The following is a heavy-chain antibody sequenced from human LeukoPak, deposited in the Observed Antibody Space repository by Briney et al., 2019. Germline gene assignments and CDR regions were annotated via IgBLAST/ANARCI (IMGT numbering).Heavy chain of an antibody. Sequence: KVSCKASGYTFTGYYIHWVRQAPGQGLEWMGWINPNSGGTKYAQNFQGRVTMTRDTSISTAYMEVSSLRSDDTAVYYCARAGVYSGYVYDPFDIWGQGTMVTVSS. CDR2: INPNSGGT. CDR3: ARAGVYSGYVYDPFDI. J-gene: IGHJ3*02. D-gene: IGHD5-12*01. V-gene: IGHV1-2*02. CDR1: GYTFTGYY.